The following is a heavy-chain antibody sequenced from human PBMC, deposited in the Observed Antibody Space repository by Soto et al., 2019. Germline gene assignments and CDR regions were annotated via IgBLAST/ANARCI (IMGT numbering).Heavy chain of an antibody. Sequence: QVQLQQWGAGLLKPSETLSLTCAVYGGSFSGYYWSWIRQPPGKGLEWIGEINHSGSTNYNPSLKSRVTISVDTSKYQFSLKLSSVTAADTAVYYCSRGRRTAVTIDYWGQGTLVTVSS. D-gene: IGHD4-17*01. CDR2: INHSGST. CDR1: GGSFSGYY. CDR3: SRGRRTAVTIDY. V-gene: IGHV4-34*01. J-gene: IGHJ4*02.